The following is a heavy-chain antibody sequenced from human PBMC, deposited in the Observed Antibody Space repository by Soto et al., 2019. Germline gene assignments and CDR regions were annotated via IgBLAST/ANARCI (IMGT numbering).Heavy chain of an antibody. CDR2: IKPGTSDI. J-gene: IGHJ4*02. V-gene: IGHV5-51*01. Sequence: EVQLVQSAADIKKPGESLKISCKGVGYKFGSAWIGWVRQMPGKGLEWMGIIKPGTSDIRYSPSCRGHVTISADEAVSTAYLQWSSLKASDTAMYYCARQLSHICDSWGQGTLVTVSS. CDR3: ARQLSHICDS. D-gene: IGHD3-3*02. CDR1: GYKFGSAW.